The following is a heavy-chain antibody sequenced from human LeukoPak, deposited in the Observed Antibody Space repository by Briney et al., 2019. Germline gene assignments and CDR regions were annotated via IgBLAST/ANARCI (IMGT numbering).Heavy chain of an antibody. V-gene: IGHV1-2*02. CDR2: VNPDSGGT. Sequence: ASVKVSCKASGYTFIGYYIHWVRQAPGQGLEWMGWVNPDSGGTNFAQKFQGRVTLTRDTSITTVYMELSRLRSDDTAVYYCARGFDYWGQGTLVTVSS. CDR3: ARGFDY. J-gene: IGHJ4*02. CDR1: GYTFIGYY.